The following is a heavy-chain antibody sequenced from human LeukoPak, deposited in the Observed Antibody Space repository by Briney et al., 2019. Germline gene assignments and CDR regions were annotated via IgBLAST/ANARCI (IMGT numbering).Heavy chain of an antibody. CDR2: IYYSGST. V-gene: IGHV4-59*01. Sequence: PSETQISCSTASGGSTSSYIWSGIRQPPGKGLEWIGYIYYSGSTNYNPSLKSRVTISVDASKNQFSLKLSSVTAAATAVYYCARAARFCGCFESWGQGTLVTVSS. J-gene: IGHJ5*01. CDR1: GGSTSSYI. CDR3: ARAARFCGCFES. D-gene: IGHD2-15*01.